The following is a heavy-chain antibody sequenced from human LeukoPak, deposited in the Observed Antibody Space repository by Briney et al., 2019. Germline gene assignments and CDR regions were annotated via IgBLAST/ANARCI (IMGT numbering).Heavy chain of an antibody. CDR1: GFTFSSYW. J-gene: IGHJ4*02. Sequence: GGSLRLSCAASGFTFSSYWMSWVRQAPGKGLEWVANIKQDGSEKYYVDSVKGRFTISRDNAKNSLYLQMNSLRAEDTAVYYCARGQWLRPFYFDYWGQGTLVTVSS. D-gene: IGHD5-12*01. V-gene: IGHV3-7*01. CDR2: IKQDGSEK. CDR3: ARGQWLRPFYFDY.